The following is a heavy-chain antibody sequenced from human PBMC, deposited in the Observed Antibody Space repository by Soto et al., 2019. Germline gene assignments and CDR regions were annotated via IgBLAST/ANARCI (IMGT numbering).Heavy chain of an antibody. V-gene: IGHV3-74*01. Sequence: EVQLVESGGGLVQPGGSLRLSCAASGFTFSNYYMHWVRQAPGMGLVWVSCLSGDGSRTYYADSVKGRFTISRDNAKNTLDLQMNSLRGEDTAVYYCVRDFMTMAGINWGQGTLVTVSS. J-gene: IGHJ4*02. D-gene: IGHD6-19*01. CDR1: GFTFSNYY. CDR3: VRDFMTMAGIN. CDR2: LSGDGSRT.